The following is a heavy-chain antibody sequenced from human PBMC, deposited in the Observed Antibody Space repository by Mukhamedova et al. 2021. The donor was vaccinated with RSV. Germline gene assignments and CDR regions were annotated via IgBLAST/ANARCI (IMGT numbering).Heavy chain of an antibody. V-gene: IGHV1-46*01. Sequence: GIINPSGGSTSYAQKFHGRVTMTRDTSTSTVYMELSSLRSEDTAAYYCARRSTVVVPAANDGMDVWGQGTTATVSS. J-gene: IGHJ6*02. CDR3: ARRSTVVVPAANDGMDV. CDR2: INPSGGST. D-gene: IGHD2-2*01.